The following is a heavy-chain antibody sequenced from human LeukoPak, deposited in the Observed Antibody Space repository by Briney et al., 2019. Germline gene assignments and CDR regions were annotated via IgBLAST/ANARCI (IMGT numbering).Heavy chain of an antibody. CDR1: GYTFTGYY. V-gene: IGHV1-46*01. J-gene: IGHJ4*02. CDR2: INPSGGST. Sequence: ASVKVSCKASGYTFTGYYMHWVRQAPGQGLEWMGIINPSGGSTSYAQEFQGRVTMTRDTSTSTVYMELSSLRSEDTAVYYCARGDQTYYYDSSGYPLFDYWGQGTLVTVSS. D-gene: IGHD3-22*01. CDR3: ARGDQTYYYDSSGYPLFDY.